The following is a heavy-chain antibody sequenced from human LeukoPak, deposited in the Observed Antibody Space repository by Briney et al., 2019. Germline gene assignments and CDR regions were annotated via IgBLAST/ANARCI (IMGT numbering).Heavy chain of an antibody. D-gene: IGHD3-10*01. CDR1: GGSISSYL. V-gene: IGHV4-59*01. CDR2: ISNSGST. Sequence: SETLSLTCTVPGGSISSYLWSWIRQSPGKGPEWIGYISNSGSTNYNPSLRSRVTISLDTSKNQFSLRLSFVTAADTAVYYCARDKSLRGNWFGNDYWGQGTLVTVSS. CDR3: ARDKSLRGNWFGNDY. J-gene: IGHJ4*02.